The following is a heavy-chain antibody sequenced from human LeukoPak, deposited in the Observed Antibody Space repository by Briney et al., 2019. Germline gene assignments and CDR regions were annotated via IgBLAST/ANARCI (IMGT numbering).Heavy chain of an antibody. V-gene: IGHV4-39*01. CDR2: IYYSGST. CDR1: GGSISSSTDY. CDR3: ARRAIDDIVVVPAASFFDY. Sequence: SETLSLTCTVSGGSISSSTDYWGWIRQPPGKGLEWIGSIYYSGSTYYNPSLKSRVTISVDTSKNQFSLKLSSVTAADTAVYYCARRAIDDIVVVPAASFFDYWGQGTLVTVSS. D-gene: IGHD2-2*01. J-gene: IGHJ4*02.